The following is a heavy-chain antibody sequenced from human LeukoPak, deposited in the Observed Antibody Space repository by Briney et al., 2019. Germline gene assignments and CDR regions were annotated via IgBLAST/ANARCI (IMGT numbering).Heavy chain of an antibody. D-gene: IGHD3-22*01. J-gene: IGHJ4*02. CDR1: GFTFSSYE. Sequence: GGSLRLSCAASGFTFSSYEMNWVRQAPGKGLEWVSYISDSGSTIYYADSVKGRFTISRDNAKNSLYLQMNSLRAEDTAVYHCAREGYYDSSGYLGVFDYWGQGTLVTVSS. CDR3: AREGYYDSSGYLGVFDY. CDR2: ISDSGSTI. V-gene: IGHV3-48*03.